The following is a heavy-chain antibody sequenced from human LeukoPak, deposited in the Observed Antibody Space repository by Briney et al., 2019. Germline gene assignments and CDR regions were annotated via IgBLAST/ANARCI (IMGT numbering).Heavy chain of an antibody. J-gene: IGHJ4*02. D-gene: IGHD3-10*01. Sequence: GGSLRLSCAVSGFIFSKYGMHWVRRAPGKGLEWVTFIRYDGTNQFYADSVKGRFTISRDNSKNTLYLQMNSLRPEDTAVYFCAKDEFEDTSLVFDNRGQGTLVTVSS. CDR2: IRYDGTNQ. V-gene: IGHV3-30*02. CDR1: GFIFSKYG. CDR3: AKDEFEDTSLVFDN.